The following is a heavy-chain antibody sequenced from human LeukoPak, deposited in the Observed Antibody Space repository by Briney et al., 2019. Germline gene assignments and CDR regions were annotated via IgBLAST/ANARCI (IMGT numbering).Heavy chain of an antibody. Sequence: PSETLSLTCTVSGGSISSYCWNWIRQPPGKGLEWIGYIYFSGSTNYNPSLKSRVTISVDTSKNQFSLKLSSVTAADTAVYYCALRGYSYGPIDYWGQGTLVTVSS. V-gene: IGHV4-59*12. CDR2: IYFSGST. CDR1: GGSISSYC. D-gene: IGHD5-18*01. J-gene: IGHJ4*02. CDR3: ALRGYSYGPIDY.